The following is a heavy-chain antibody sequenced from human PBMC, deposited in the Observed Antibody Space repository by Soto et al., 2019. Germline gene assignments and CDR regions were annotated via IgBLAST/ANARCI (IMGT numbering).Heavy chain of an antibody. D-gene: IGHD3-9*01. CDR1: GFTFSSYA. V-gene: IGHV3-23*01. Sequence: GGSLRLSCAASGFTFSSYAMSWVRQAPGKGLEWVSAISGSGGSTYYADSVKGRFTISRDNSKNTLYLQMNSLRAEDTAVYYCAKGLRYFDWFESRYAFDIWGQGTMVTVSS. J-gene: IGHJ3*02. CDR3: AKGLRYFDWFESRYAFDI. CDR2: ISGSGGST.